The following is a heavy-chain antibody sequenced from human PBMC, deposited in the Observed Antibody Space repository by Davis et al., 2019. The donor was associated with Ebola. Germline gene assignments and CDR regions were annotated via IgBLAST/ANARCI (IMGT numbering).Heavy chain of an antibody. D-gene: IGHD3-22*01. Sequence: ASVKVSCKASGYTFTAFFIHWVRQSPGQGLEWMGRINPKTGAANYLQKFQGRVTMTRDSSLDTAYMELGSLRSDDTAVYYCARGVTMIVVVRGVYFDYWGQGTLVTVSS. CDR1: GYTFTAFF. V-gene: IGHV1-2*06. CDR3: ARGVTMIVVVRGVYFDY. J-gene: IGHJ4*02. CDR2: INPKTGAA.